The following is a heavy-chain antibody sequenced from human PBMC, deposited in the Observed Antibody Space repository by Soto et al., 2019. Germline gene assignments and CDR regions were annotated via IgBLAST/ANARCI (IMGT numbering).Heavy chain of an antibody. V-gene: IGHV1-69*06. D-gene: IGHD3-16*01. CDR1: GGTFSSYA. Sequence: ASVKVSCKASGGTFSSYAISWVRQAPGQGLEWMGGIIPIFGTANYAQKFQGRVTITADKSTSTAYMELSSLRSEDTAVYYCASGGVIRYYYYGMDVWGHGTTVTVSS. J-gene: IGHJ6*02. CDR2: IIPIFGTA. CDR3: ASGGVIRYYYYGMDV.